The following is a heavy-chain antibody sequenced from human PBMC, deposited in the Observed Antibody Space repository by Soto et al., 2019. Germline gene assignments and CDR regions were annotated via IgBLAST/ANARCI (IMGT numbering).Heavy chain of an antibody. CDR2: LHPNSGGT. CDR1: REAFPGYQ. J-gene: IGHJ3*02. Sequence: SWKARREAFPGYQMWWVRQAPEQGPEWIGWLHPNSGGTNYAQNFRGRVTITRDTSISPAYIELSRLTPDDTAIYFCARLQLRLQAFDIWCHGTGVPVS. V-gene: IGHV1-2*02. D-gene: IGHD1-1*01. CDR3: ARLQLRLQAFDI.